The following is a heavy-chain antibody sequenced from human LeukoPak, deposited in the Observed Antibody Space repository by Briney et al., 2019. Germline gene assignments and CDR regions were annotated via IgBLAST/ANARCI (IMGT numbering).Heavy chain of an antibody. D-gene: IGHD3-10*01. CDR1: GYTFTSYS. Sequence: PAASVKVSCKASGYTFTSYSISWVRQAPGQGLEWMGWISAYNGNTNYAQNLQGRVTMTTDTSTSTAYMELRSLRSDDTAVYYCARTVLPHYYGSGSYYNAYWGQGTLVTVSS. CDR2: ISAYNGNT. V-gene: IGHV1-18*01. CDR3: ARTVLPHYYGSGSYYNAY. J-gene: IGHJ4*02.